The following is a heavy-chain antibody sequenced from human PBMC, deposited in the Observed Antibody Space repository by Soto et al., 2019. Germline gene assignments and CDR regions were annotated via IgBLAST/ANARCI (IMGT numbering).Heavy chain of an antibody. CDR1: GFTFNNYW. D-gene: IGHD3-10*01. V-gene: IGHV3-7*05. CDR3: ARAGSENDN. J-gene: IGHJ4*01. CDR2: IKEDGGER. Sequence: EVQLVESGGGLVQPGGSLRLSCAASGFTFNNYWMTWVRQAPGKGLEWVANIKEDGGERNYVDSLKGRFTISRDNAKNSLYLQMNSLRAEDTAVYYCARAGSENDNWGQGTLVTVSS.